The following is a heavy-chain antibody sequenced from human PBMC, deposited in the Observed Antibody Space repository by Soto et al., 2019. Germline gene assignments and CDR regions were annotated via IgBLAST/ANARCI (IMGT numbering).Heavy chain of an antibody. CDR1: GFTFDDYT. V-gene: IGHV3-43*01. CDR3: AKGTRGNSPELDF. J-gene: IGHJ4*02. CDR2: ISWDGDSA. Sequence: GGSLSLSCAASGFTFDDYTMHWVRQTPGKGLEWVSLISWDGDSAYYADSVRGRFTISRDNSKNSLFLQMNNVRAEDAALYFCAKGTRGNSPELDFWGQGTLVTVSS. D-gene: IGHD1-1*01.